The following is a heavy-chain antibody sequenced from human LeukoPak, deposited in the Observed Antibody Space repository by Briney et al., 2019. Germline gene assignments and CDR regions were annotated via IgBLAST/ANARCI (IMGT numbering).Heavy chain of an antibody. V-gene: IGHV4-61*02. D-gene: IGHD6-13*01. J-gene: IGHJ6*03. CDR3: ARGGVSSSWGLTNLYYYYMDV. Sequence: SETLSLTCTVSGDSISSGDYYWSWIRQPAGKGLEWIGRISSSGSTNYNPSLKSRVTISVDTSKNQFSLKLSSVTAADTAVYFCARGGVSSSWGLTNLYYYYMDVWGKGTTVTVSS. CDR2: ISSSGST. CDR1: GDSISSGDYY.